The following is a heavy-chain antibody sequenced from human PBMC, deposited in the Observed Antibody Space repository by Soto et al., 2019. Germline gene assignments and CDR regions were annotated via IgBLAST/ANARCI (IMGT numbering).Heavy chain of an antibody. J-gene: IGHJ5*02. Sequence: TLSLTCAVYGGSFSGDHGTWIRQGPVKGLEWIGEISHSGSTNCNPSLKSRVTISVDTSKNQFSLKLNSVTAADTAVYYCARRYCSTTSCLAGFDPWGRGTLVTVSS. D-gene: IGHD2-2*01. CDR1: GGSFSGDH. CDR3: ARRYCSTTSCLAGFDP. V-gene: IGHV4-34*01. CDR2: ISHSGST.